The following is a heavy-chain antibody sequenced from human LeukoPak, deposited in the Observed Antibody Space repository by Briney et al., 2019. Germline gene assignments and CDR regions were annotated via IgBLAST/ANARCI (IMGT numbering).Heavy chain of an antibody. J-gene: IGHJ4*02. V-gene: IGHV3-23*01. CDR2: ISGSGGST. CDR1: GFTFSSYA. D-gene: IGHD3-9*01. Sequence: GGSLRLSCAASGFTFSSYAMSWVRQAPGKGLEWVSAISGSGGSTYYADSVKGRFTISRDNSKNTLYLQMNSLRAEDTAVYYCARQRAYYDILTGYSWGQGTLVTVSS. CDR3: ARQRAYYDILTGYS.